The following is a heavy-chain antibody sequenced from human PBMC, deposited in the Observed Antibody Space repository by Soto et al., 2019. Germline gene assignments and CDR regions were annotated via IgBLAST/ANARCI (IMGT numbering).Heavy chain of an antibody. CDR1: GFNFNTYW. CDR2: IDTDGSRK. D-gene: IGHD2-2*02. Sequence: GGSLRLSCAASGFNFNTYWMYWVRQAPGKGLEWVANIDTDGSRKNYVDSVKGRFIISRDNAKNSLFLQMNSLKTEDTAVYYCTTGRTHCSSTSCYNYYFDYWGQGTLVTVSS. J-gene: IGHJ4*02. CDR3: TTGRTHCSSTSCYNYYFDY. V-gene: IGHV3-7*03.